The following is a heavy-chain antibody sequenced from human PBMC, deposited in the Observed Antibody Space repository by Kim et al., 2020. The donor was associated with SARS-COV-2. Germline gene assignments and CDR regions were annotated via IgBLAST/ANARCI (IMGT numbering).Heavy chain of an antibody. D-gene: IGHD5-12*01. CDR2: IIPILGIA. CDR3: ARGGSYSGYDFIGY. V-gene: IGHV1-69*04. CDR1: GGTFSSYA. J-gene: IGHJ4*02. Sequence: SVKVSCKASGGTFSSYAISWVRQAPGQGLEWMGRIIPILGIANYAQKFQGRVTITADKSTSTAYMELSSLRSEDTAVYYCARGGSYSGYDFIGYWGQGTLVTVSS.